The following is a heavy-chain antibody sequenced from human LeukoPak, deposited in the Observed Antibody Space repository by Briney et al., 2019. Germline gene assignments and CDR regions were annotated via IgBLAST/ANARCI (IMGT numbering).Heavy chain of an antibody. Sequence: GRSLRLSCAASGFTFSSYGMHWVRQAPGKGLAWVAVIWFDGSNKYYADSVKGRFTISRDNSKNTLYLQMNSLRAEDTAVYYCARDPLRHGGNSGVDYWGQGTLVTVSS. V-gene: IGHV3-33*01. CDR1: GFTFSSYG. CDR2: IWFDGSNK. D-gene: IGHD4-23*01. CDR3: ARDPLRHGGNSGVDY. J-gene: IGHJ4*02.